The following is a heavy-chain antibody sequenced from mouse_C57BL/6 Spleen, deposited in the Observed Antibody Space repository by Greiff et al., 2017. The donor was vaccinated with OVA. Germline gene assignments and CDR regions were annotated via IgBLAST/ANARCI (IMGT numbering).Heavy chain of an antibody. CDR2: IYPGDGDT. CDR1: GYAFSSYW. CDR3: ARWNYGSNSMDY. J-gene: IGHJ4*01. D-gene: IGHD1-1*01. V-gene: IGHV1-80*01. Sequence: VKVVESGAELVKPGASVKISCKASGYAFSSYWMNWVKQRPGKGLEWIGQIYPGDGDTNYNGKFKGKATLTADKSSSTAYMQLSSLTSEDSAVYFCARWNYGSNSMDYWGQGTSVTVSS.